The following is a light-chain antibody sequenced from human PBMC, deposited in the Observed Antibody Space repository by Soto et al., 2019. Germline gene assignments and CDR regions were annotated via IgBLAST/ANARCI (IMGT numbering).Light chain of an antibody. J-gene: IGLJ2*01. CDR1: KWGDKY. Sequence: SYELTHPPSVSVSPGQTASITCAGDKWGDKYACWYQQKPGQSPVLVIYQDSKRPSGIPERFSGSNSGNTATLTISGTQAMDEADYYCQAWDSSTFVVFGGGTKVTVL. CDR3: QAWDSSTFVV. V-gene: IGLV3-1*01. CDR2: QDS.